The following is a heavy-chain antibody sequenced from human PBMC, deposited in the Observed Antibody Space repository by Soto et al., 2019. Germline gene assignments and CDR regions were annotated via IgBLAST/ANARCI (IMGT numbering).Heavy chain of an antibody. V-gene: IGHV3-23*01. CDR1: GFSFNFYA. Sequence: EVQLLESGGGLVQPVGSLRLSCAASGFSFNFYAMSWVRQAPGKGLEWVSAITFSGDGTYYADSVKGRLTISRDNSKKTRYLQMNSLRAEDTAVYYCAKDLPLAVKWSAFDIWGQGTMVTVAS. J-gene: IGHJ3*02. CDR2: ITFSGDGT. CDR3: AKDLPLAVKWSAFDI. D-gene: IGHD4-17*01.